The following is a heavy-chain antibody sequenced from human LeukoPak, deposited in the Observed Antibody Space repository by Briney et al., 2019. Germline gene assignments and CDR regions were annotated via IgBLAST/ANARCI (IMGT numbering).Heavy chain of an antibody. D-gene: IGHD5-24*01. Sequence: PSETLSLTCDVYGGSCDDYYCSWIRQLPGKGLEWIGEIHPSGIFYYNSSLMSRVTISIDTSKSQFSLRLTSVTAADTAFYYCARGRDRSKAGDHWGQGSLVTVSS. CDR3: ARGRDRSKAGDH. J-gene: IGHJ4*02. CDR2: IHPSGIF. CDR1: GGSCDDYY. V-gene: IGHV4-34*01.